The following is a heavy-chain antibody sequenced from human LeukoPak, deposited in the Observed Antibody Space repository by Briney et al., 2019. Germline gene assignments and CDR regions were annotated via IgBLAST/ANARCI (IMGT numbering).Heavy chain of an antibody. D-gene: IGHD6-19*01. CDR2: IYPSDSET. CDR1: GYRFTTYW. Sequence: GESLKISCKGSGYRFTTYWIGWVRQMPGKGLEWMGIIYPSDSETKYSPSFQGQVTISADKSINTAYLQCSSLKASDTAMYYCARHYTAVAAFDSWGQGTLVTVSS. J-gene: IGHJ4*02. V-gene: IGHV5-51*01. CDR3: ARHYTAVAAFDS.